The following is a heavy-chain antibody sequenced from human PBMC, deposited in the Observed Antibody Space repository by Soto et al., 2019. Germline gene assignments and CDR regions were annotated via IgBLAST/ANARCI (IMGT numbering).Heavy chain of an antibody. V-gene: IGHV1-18*01. D-gene: IGHD2-15*01. CDR1: GYTFTSYG. CDR2: ISAYNGNT. CDR3: ARLYCSGGSCYGYYFDY. Sequence: QVQLVQSGAEVKKPGASVKVSCKASGYTFTSYGISWVRQAPGQGLEGMGWISAYNGNTNYAQKLQGRVTMTTDTATSTAYMELRSLRSDDTAVYYCARLYCSGGSCYGYYFDYWGQGTLVTVSS. J-gene: IGHJ4*02.